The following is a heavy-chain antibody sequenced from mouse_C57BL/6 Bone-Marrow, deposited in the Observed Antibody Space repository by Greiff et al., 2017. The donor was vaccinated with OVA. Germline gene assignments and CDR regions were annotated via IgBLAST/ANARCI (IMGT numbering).Heavy chain of an antibody. CDR3: ERDNGDWYLDV. CDR1: GFTFSDFY. J-gene: IGHJ1*03. V-gene: IGHV7-1*01. Sequence: EVQLVESGGGLVQSGRSLRLSCATSGFTFSDFYMEWVRQAPGKGLEWIAASRNKANGYTTEYSAYVKGRFIVSRDSSPSILYLQMNALRAEDTSSYYCERDNGDWYLDVGGTGTTVTVSS. CDR2: SRNKANGYTT.